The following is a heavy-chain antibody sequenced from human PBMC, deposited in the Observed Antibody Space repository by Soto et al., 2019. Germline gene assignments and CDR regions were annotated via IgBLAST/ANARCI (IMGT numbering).Heavy chain of an antibody. Sequence: GGSLRLSCAASGFTFSSYSMNWVRQAPGKGLEWASSISSSSSYIYYADSVKGRFTISRDNAKNSLYLQMNSLRAEDTAVYYCARGTTDVHYYYMDVWGRGTTVTVSS. CDR3: ARGTTDVHYYYMDV. CDR1: GFTFSSYS. J-gene: IGHJ6*03. V-gene: IGHV3-21*01. D-gene: IGHD4-4*01. CDR2: ISSSSSYI.